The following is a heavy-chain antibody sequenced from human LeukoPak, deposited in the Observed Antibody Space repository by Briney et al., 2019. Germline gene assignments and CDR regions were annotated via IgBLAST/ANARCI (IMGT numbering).Heavy chain of an antibody. Sequence: GGSLRLSCAASGFTFSSFGMHWVRQAPGKGLEWVAFIRYDGTDKYYADSVKGRFTISRDNSKNTLYLQMNSRRPEDTAVYYCAPRVVVITAPFDYWGQGTLVTVSS. CDR2: IRYDGTDK. CDR1: GFTFSSFG. D-gene: IGHD2-21*01. J-gene: IGHJ4*02. V-gene: IGHV3-30*02. CDR3: APRVVVITAPFDY.